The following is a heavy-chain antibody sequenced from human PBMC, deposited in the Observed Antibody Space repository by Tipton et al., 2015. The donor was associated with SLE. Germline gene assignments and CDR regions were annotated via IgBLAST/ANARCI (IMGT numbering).Heavy chain of an antibody. J-gene: IGHJ4*02. CDR1: GGSISSYY. V-gene: IGHV4-59*01. CDR2: IYTSGST. CDR3: ARSMRVGSEDY. Sequence: TLSLTCTVSGGSISSYYWSWIRQPPGKGLEWIGYIYTSGSTNYNPPLKSRVTMSVDTSKNQFSLKLSSVTAADTAVYYCARSMRVGSEDYWGQGTLVTVSS. D-gene: IGHD6-19*01.